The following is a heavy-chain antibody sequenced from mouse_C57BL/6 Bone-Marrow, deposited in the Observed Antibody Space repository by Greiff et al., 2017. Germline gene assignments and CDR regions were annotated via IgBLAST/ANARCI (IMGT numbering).Heavy chain of an antibody. V-gene: IGHV1-80*01. D-gene: IGHD2-3*01. Sequence: QVQLQQSGAELVKPGASVKISCKASGYAFSSYWMNWVKQRPGKGLAWIGQIYPGDGDTNYNGKFKGKATLTADKSSSTAYMPRSSLTSEDSAVYFCACDGCWYYAMDYWGQGTSVTVSS. J-gene: IGHJ4*01. CDR3: ACDGCWYYAMDY. CDR1: GYAFSSYW. CDR2: IYPGDGDT.